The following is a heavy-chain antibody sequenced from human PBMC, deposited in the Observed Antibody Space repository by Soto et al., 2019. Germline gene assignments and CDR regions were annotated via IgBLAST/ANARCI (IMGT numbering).Heavy chain of an antibody. J-gene: IGHJ3*02. CDR1: GYTFTGYY. CDR2: INPNTGGT. D-gene: IGHD1-26*01. V-gene: IGHV1-2*02. Sequence: ASVKVSCKASGYTFTGYYIHWVRQPPGQGLEGRGWINPNTGGTNYAQKFQGRVTMTRDTSISTAYMELSTLKSDDAAVYYCARLMDPYSGPHLDIWGQGTMVTVSS. CDR3: ARLMDPYSGPHLDI.